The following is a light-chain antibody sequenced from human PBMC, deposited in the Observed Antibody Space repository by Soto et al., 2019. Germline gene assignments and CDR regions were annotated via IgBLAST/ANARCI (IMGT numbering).Light chain of an antibody. Sequence: GLKQSRCTVSFSPGERATLSCRASQTVRNNYLAWYQQKPGQAPRLLIYDASSRATGIPDRFSGGGSGTDFTLTISSLEPEDFAVYYCQQYGSPPRTFGQGTKVDIK. J-gene: IGKJ1*01. CDR2: DAS. CDR3: QQYGSPPRT. CDR1: QTVRNNY. V-gene: IGKV3-20*01.